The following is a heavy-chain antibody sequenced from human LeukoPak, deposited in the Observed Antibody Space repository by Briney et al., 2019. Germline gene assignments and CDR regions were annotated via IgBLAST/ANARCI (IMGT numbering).Heavy chain of an antibody. CDR2: IYYSGST. V-gene: IGHV4-30-4*01. J-gene: IGHJ2*01. Sequence: SETLSLTCTVSGGSISSGDHYWSWIRQPPGKGLEWIGYIYYSGSTYYNPSLKSRVTISVDTSKNQFSLKLSSVTAADTAVYYCASRDTTSYWYFDLWGRGTLVTVSS. CDR3: ASRDTTSYWYFDL. D-gene: IGHD4-17*01. CDR1: GGSISSGDHY.